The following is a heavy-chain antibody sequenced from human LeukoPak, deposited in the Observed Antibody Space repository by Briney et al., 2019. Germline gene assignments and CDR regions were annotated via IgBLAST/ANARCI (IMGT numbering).Heavy chain of an antibody. V-gene: IGHV3-73*01. J-gene: IGHJ6*03. Sequence: GGSLRLSCAASGFTFSGSAMHWVRQASGKGLEWVGRIRSKANSYATAYAASVKGRFTISRDDSKNTAYLQMNSLKTEDTAVYYCTRPPNSGSGSYQPLYYYYYMDVWGKGTTVTVSS. D-gene: IGHD3-10*01. CDR3: TRPPNSGSGSYQPLYYYYYMDV. CDR2: IRSKANSYAT. CDR1: GFTFSGSA.